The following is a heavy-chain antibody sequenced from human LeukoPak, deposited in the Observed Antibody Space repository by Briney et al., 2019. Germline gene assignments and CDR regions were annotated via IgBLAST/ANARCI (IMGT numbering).Heavy chain of an antibody. CDR2: ISSSGGAT. Sequence: GGSLRLSCAASGFTFSSYSMSWARQAPGQGLEWVSVISSSGGATYYADSVKGRFTISRDNSKNTLYLQMNSLRVEDTAIYYCARAAMVRGVDYFDYWGQGTLVSLSS. CDR3: ARAAMVRGVDYFDY. CDR1: GFTFSSYS. J-gene: IGHJ4*02. D-gene: IGHD3-10*01. V-gene: IGHV3-23*01.